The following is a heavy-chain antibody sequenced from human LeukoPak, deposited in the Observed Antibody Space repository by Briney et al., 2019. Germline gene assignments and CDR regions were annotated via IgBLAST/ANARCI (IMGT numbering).Heavy chain of an antibody. V-gene: IGHV3-43*01. Sequence: QSGGSLKLSCAASGFMFDDYSMHWVRQAPGKGLEWVSLISWDGGSTYYADSVKGRFTVSRDNSKNSLYLQMNSLRTEDTALYYCAKDTIVGGYDGVFDSWGQGTLVTVSS. J-gene: IGHJ4*02. CDR1: GFMFDDYS. D-gene: IGHD5-12*01. CDR3: AKDTIVGGYDGVFDS. CDR2: ISWDGGST.